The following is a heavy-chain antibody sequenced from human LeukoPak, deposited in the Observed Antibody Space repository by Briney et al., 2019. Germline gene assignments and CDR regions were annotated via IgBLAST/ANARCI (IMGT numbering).Heavy chain of an antibody. J-gene: IGHJ6*03. CDR2: ISAYNGNT. CDR3: ASFRCSSTSCYGSYYYYMDV. Sequence: EASVKVSRKASGYTFTSYGISWVRQAPGQGLEWMGWISAYNGNTNYAQKLQGRVTMTTDTSTSTAYMELRSLRSDDTAVYYCASFRCSSTSCYGSYYYYMDVWGKGTTVTVSS. D-gene: IGHD2-2*01. CDR1: GYTFTSYG. V-gene: IGHV1-18*01.